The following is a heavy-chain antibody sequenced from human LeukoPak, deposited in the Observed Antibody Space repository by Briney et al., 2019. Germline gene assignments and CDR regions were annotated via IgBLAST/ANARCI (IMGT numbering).Heavy chain of an antibody. Sequence: PSETLSFTCNVSGASISSGRNYWGWIRQSPGKGLEWIGSIYYSGNSYYNPSLKSRVSISVDTSKNHISLEVSSLTAADAALYFCARHLSGSAMMHYFDSWGQGTLVTVSS. J-gene: IGHJ4*02. D-gene: IGHD5-18*01. CDR2: IYYSGNS. CDR3: ARHLSGSAMMHYFDS. CDR1: GASISSGRNY. V-gene: IGHV4-39*01.